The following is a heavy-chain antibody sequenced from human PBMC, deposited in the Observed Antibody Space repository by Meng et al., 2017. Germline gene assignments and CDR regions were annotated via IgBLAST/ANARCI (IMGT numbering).Heavy chain of an antibody. D-gene: IGHD6-6*01. CDR1: GFTVSSNY. CDR3: ARESMYNWFDP. CDR2: IYSGGST. V-gene: IGHV3-66*02. J-gene: IGHJ5*02. Sequence: EGQLVESGGGLVQAGGSLGPSCAAFGFTVSSNYIGWVRQAPGKGLEWVSVIYSGGSTYYADSVKGRFTISRDNSKNTLYLQMNSLRAEDTAVYYCARESMYNWFDPWGQGTLVTVSS.